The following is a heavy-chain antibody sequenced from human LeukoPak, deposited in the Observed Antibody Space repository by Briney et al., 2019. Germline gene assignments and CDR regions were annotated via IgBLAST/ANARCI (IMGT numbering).Heavy chain of an antibody. Sequence: GSLRLSCAASGFTFSSYEMNWVRQAPGKGLEGVSYISSSGRTIYYAESVKGRFTISRDNAKNSLYLQMNSLRAEDTAVYYSARSNWLRLNYYYGMDVWGQGTTVTVSS. J-gene: IGHJ6*02. V-gene: IGHV3-48*03. CDR1: GFTFSSYE. CDR3: ARSNWLRLNYYYGMDV. D-gene: IGHD5-12*01. CDR2: ISSSGRTI.